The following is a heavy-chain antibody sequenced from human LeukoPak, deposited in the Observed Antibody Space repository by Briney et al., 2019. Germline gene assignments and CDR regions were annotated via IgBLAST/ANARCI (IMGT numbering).Heavy chain of an antibody. CDR2: IYTSGST. CDR3: ARQDYDFWSGHNWFDP. D-gene: IGHD3-3*01. CDR1: GGSISSYY. V-gene: IGHV4-4*07. J-gene: IGHJ5*02. Sequence: SETLSLTCTVSGGSISSYYWSWIRQPAGKGLEWIGRIYTSGSTNYNPSLKSRVTISVDTSKNQFSLKLSSVTAADTAVYYCARQDYDFWSGHNWFDPWGQGTLVTVSS.